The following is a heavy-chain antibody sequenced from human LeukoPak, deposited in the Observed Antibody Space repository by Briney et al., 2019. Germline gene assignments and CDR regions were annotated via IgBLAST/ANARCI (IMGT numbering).Heavy chain of an antibody. Sequence: GGSLRLSCAASGFTFSSYEMNWFRQAPGKGLEWVAFIRYDGSNKYYADSVKGRFTISRDNSKNTLYLQMNSLRAEDTAVYYCAKGSGLPDYWGQGTLVTVSS. CDR2: IRYDGSNK. V-gene: IGHV3-30*02. J-gene: IGHJ4*02. D-gene: IGHD6-19*01. CDR1: GFTFSSYE. CDR3: AKGSGLPDY.